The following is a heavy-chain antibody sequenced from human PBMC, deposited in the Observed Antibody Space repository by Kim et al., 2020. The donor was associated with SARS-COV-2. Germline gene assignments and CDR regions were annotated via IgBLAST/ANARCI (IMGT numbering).Heavy chain of an antibody. V-gene: IGHV3-11*05. CDR1: GFTFSDYY. D-gene: IGHD6-13*01. CDR3: ARDHEQQLVLGTLDC. CDR2: ISSSSSYT. J-gene: IGHJ4*02. Sequence: GGSLRLSCAASGFTFSDYYMSWIRQAPGKGLEWVSYISSSSSYTNYADSVKGRFTISRDNAKNSLYLQMNSLRAEDTAVYYCARDHEQQLVLGTLDCWGQGTLETGST.